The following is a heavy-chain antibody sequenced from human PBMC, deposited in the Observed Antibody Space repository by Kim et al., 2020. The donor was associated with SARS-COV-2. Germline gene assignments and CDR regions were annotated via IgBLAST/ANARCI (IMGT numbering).Heavy chain of an antibody. CDR3: ARDSGFLEWSLYYYYGMDV. CDR1: GFTFSGYS. V-gene: IGHV3-48*04. D-gene: IGHD3-3*01. J-gene: IGHJ6*02. Sequence: GGSLRLSCAASGFTFSGYSMNWVRQAPGKGLEWVSYISSSSSTIYYADSVKGRFTISRDNAKNSLYLQMNSLRAEDTAVYYCARDSGFLEWSLYYYYGMDVWGQGTTVTVSS. CDR2: ISSSSSTI.